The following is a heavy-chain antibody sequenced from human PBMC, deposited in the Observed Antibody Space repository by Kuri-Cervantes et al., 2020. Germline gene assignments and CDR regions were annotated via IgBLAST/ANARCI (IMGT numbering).Heavy chain of an antibody. D-gene: IGHD6-19*01. V-gene: IGHV3-9*01. CDR2: ISWNSGSI. J-gene: IGHJ4*02. CDR1: GLTFDDYA. Sequence: SLKISCAASGLTFDDYAVHWVRQAPGKGLEWVSGISWNSGSIGYADSVKGRFTISRDNAKNSLYLQMNSLRAEDTALYYCAKGARGWYVDYWGQGTLVTVSS. CDR3: AKGARGWYVDY.